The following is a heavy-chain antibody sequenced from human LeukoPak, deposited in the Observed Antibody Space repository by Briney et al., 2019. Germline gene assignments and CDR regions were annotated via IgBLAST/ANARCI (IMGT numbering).Heavy chain of an antibody. CDR2: IHHSGVT. CDR3: ARRDNSFDS. J-gene: IGHJ4*02. CDR1: GGSISSHNHH. V-gene: IGHV4-39*02. Sequence: SETLSLTCSVSGGSISSHNHHWDWIRQPPGSGLEWIGSIHHSGVTYSNPSLRGRLTLSVDMSKNHFSLNLSSVTAADTAVYYCARRDNSFDSWGPGTLVTVSS. D-gene: IGHD5-24*01.